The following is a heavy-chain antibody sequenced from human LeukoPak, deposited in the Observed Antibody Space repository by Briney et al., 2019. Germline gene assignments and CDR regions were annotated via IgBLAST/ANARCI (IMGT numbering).Heavy chain of an antibody. CDR2: IKQDGSEK. D-gene: IGHD3-9*01. J-gene: IGHJ5*02. CDR1: GFTFSSYW. V-gene: IGHV3-7*03. CDR3: ARDRDILTGYDNNWFDP. Sequence: GGSLRLSCAASGFTFSSYWMSWVRQAPGKGLEWAANIKQDGSEKYYVDSVKGRFTISRDNAKNSLYLQMNSLRAEDTAVYYCARDRDILTGYDNNWFDPWGQGTLVTVSS.